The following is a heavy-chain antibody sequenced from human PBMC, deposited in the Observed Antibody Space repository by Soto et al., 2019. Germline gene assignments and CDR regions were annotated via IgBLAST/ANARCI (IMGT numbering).Heavy chain of an antibody. Sequence: EVQLLESGGGLVQPGGSLRLSCAASGFTFSNYAMSWVRQAPGKGLEWVSSITGSGDNTYYADSVKGRFTISRDNSKNTLYLQMNSLRAEDTAVYYCAKARYYDSTGYLYYFDYWGQGTLVTVSS. CDR2: ITGSGDNT. D-gene: IGHD3-22*01. CDR1: GFTFSNYA. J-gene: IGHJ4*02. CDR3: AKARYYDSTGYLYYFDY. V-gene: IGHV3-23*01.